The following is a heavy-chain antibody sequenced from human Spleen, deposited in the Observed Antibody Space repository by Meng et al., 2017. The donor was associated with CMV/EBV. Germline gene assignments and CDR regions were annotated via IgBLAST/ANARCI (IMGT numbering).Heavy chain of an antibody. D-gene: IGHD2-15*01. CDR3: ARGGISRGWFDP. CDR2: IIPIFGTA. Sequence: QVQMVLAGAEVKKPGASVHVPCKASGGTFRSYAISWVRQAPGQGLEWMGGIIPIFGTANYAQKFQGRVTITADESTSTAYMELSSLRSEDTAVYYCARGGISRGWFDPWGQGTLVTVSS. J-gene: IGHJ5*02. CDR1: GGTFRSYA. V-gene: IGHV1-69*01.